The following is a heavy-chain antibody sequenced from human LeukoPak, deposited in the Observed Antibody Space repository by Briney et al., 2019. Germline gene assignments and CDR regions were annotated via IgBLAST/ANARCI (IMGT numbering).Heavy chain of an antibody. J-gene: IGHJ4*02. CDR1: GFTFNSYW. V-gene: IGHV3-7*01. D-gene: IGHD1-26*01. CDR2: INQDGSEK. CDR3: GTGPRRRWGLDDL. Sequence: GGSLRLSCAASGFTFNSYWMSWVRQAPGKGLEWVANINQDGSEKYYVGSVKGRFTISRDNAKSSLYLQMNSLRAEDTAGYYWGTGPRRRWGLDDLWGQGTLVTVSS.